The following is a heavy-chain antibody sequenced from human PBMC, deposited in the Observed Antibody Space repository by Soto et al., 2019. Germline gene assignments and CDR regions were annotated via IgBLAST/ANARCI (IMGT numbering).Heavy chain of an antibody. J-gene: IGHJ5*02. CDR2: ISGSGVST. D-gene: IGHD2-2*02. CDR1: GFTFSSYA. CDR3: AKDAPSYRSSTSCYTQNWFDP. V-gene: IGHV3-23*01. Sequence: GGSLRLSCAASGFTFSSYAMSWVRQAPGKGLEWVSAISGSGVSTYYADSVKGRFTISRDNSKNTLYLQMNSLRAEDTAVYYCAKDAPSYRSSTSCYTQNWFDPWGQGSMVTV.